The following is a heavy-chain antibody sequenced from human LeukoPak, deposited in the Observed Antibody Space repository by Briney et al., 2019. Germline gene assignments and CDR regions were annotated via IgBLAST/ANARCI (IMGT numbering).Heavy chain of an antibody. V-gene: IGHV3-30-3*01. CDR2: ISYDGSNK. CDR1: GFTFSSCA. Sequence: GGSLRLSCAASGFTFSSCAMHWVRQAPGKGLEWVAVISYDGSNKYYADSVKGRFTISRDNSKNTLYLQMNSLRVEDTAVYYCARAPRTAANFDYWGQGTLVTVSS. CDR3: ARAPRTAANFDY. D-gene: IGHD6-13*01. J-gene: IGHJ4*02.